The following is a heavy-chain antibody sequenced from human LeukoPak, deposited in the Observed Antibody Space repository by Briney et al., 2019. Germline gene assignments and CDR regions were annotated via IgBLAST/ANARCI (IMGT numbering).Heavy chain of an antibody. V-gene: IGHV3-48*02. CDR2: ISGGSSSV. Sequence: PGGSLRLSCAASGFTFSSYSMTWVRQAPGKGLEWVSHISGGSSSVYYADSVKGRFTISRDNAKNSLYLQMNSLRDEDTAVYYCAWKYGGYADYWGQGTLVTVSS. D-gene: IGHD5-12*01. CDR1: GFTFSSYS. CDR3: AWKYGGYADY. J-gene: IGHJ4*02.